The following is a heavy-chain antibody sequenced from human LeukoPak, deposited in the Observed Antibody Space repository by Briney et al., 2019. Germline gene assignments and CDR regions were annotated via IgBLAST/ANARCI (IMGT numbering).Heavy chain of an antibody. D-gene: IGHD1-26*01. CDR3: ARVGGVGATHYYGMDV. CDR2: IYYSGST. J-gene: IGHJ6*02. CDR1: GGSIGSYY. V-gene: IGHV4-59*01. Sequence: SETLSLTCTVSGGSIGSYYWSWIRQPPGKGLEWIGYIYYSGSTNYNPSLKSRVTISVDTSKNQFSLKLSSVTAADTAVYYCARVGGVGATHYYGMDVWGQGTTVTVSS.